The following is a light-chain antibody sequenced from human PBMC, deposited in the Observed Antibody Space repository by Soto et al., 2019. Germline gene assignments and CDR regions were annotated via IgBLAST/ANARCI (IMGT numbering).Light chain of an antibody. J-gene: IGKJ1*01. Sequence: ALQWTQAPSLLSVSTGDRVTITCRASQCISSYLAWYQQKPGKAPKLLIYAASTLQSGVPSRFSGSGSGTDFTLTISCLQSEDFATYYCQQYYSYPWPFGQGTKVDIK. CDR3: QQYYSYPWP. CDR1: QCISSY. V-gene: IGKV1-8*01. CDR2: AAS.